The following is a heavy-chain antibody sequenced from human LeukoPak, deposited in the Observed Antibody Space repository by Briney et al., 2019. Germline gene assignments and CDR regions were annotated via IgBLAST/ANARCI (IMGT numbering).Heavy chain of an antibody. J-gene: IGHJ3*02. CDR1: GFTFSSYG. Sequence: PGGSLRLSCAASGFTFSSYGVHWVRQAPGKGLEWVAFIRYDGSNKYYADSVKGRFTISRDNSKNTLYLQMNSLRAEDTAVYYCAKASSGYYDAFDIWGQGTMVTVSS. D-gene: IGHD3-22*01. V-gene: IGHV3-30*02. CDR3: AKASSGYYDAFDI. CDR2: IRYDGSNK.